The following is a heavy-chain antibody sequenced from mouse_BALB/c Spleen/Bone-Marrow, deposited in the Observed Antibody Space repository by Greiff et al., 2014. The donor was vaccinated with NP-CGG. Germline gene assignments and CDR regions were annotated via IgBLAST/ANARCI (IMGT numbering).Heavy chain of an antibody. D-gene: IGHD1-2*01. CDR2: IYPGDGDT. CDR1: GYNFTTHW. J-gene: IGHJ1*01. V-gene: IGHV1-87*01. Sequence: VQLQQSGAELARPGASVKLSCKASGYNFTTHWMQWVKQRPGQGLEWIGAIYPGDGDTRYTQKFKGKATLTADKSSSTAYMQPSDLASEDSAVYYCARGDYGYHWYFDVWGAGTTVTVSS. CDR3: ARGDYGYHWYFDV.